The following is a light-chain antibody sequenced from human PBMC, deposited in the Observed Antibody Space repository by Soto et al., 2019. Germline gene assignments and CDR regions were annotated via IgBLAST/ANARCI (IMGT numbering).Light chain of an antibody. CDR3: ISYSDSTHVV. CDR2: EVS. Sequence: QSALTQPPSASGSSGQSVSISCTGTSSDVGGYDYVSWYQQHPGKAPKLMIYEVSKRPSGVPDRFSGSKSGNTASLTVSGLQADDEADYYCISYSDSTHVVFGGGTKLTVL. J-gene: IGLJ2*01. CDR1: SSDVGGYDY. V-gene: IGLV2-8*01.